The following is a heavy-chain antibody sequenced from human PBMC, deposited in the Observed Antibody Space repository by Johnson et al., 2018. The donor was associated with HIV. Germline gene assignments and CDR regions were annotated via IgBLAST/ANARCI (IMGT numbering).Heavy chain of an antibody. D-gene: IGHD3-10*01. CDR3: AIGRGEFPRHAFDI. CDR2: INWDGGST. V-gene: IGHV3-20*04. J-gene: IGHJ3*02. Sequence: VQLVESGGGVVQPGRSLRLSCAASGFTFSNHHMTWVRQAPGKGLEWVSGINWDGGSTGYTDSVKGRFTISRDNSRNTLFLHMNSLRADDTAVYYCAIGRGEFPRHAFDIWGQGTMVTVSS. CDR1: GFTFSNHH.